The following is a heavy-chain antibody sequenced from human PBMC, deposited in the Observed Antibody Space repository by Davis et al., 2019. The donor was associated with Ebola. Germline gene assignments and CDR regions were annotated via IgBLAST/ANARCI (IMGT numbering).Heavy chain of an antibody. J-gene: IGHJ6*02. Sequence: ASVKVSCKASGYTFTGYYMHWVRQAPGQGLEWMGWINPNSGGTNYAQKFQGRVIMTRDTSISTAYMELSRLRSDDTAVYYCASPYPACGVCKSYYYGMDVWGQGTTVTVSS. D-gene: IGHD2-8*01. CDR1: GYTFTGYY. CDR2: INPNSGGT. V-gene: IGHV1-2*02. CDR3: ASPYPACGVCKSYYYGMDV.